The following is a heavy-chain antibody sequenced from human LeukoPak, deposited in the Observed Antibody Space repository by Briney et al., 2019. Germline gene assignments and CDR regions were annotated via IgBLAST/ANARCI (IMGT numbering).Heavy chain of an antibody. V-gene: IGHV3-48*03. CDR2: ISSSGSTI. CDR1: GFTLSSYE. CDR3: ARDLIGYCSGGSCYGGMDV. J-gene: IGHJ6*02. Sequence: GGSLRLSCAASGFTLSSYEMNWVRQAPGKGLEWVSYISSSGSTIYYADSVKGRFTISRDNAKNSLYLQMNSLRAEDTAVYYCARDLIGYCSGGSCYGGMDVWGQGTTVTVSS. D-gene: IGHD2-15*01.